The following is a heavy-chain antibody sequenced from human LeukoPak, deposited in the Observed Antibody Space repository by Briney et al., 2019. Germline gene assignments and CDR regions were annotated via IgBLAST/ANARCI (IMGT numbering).Heavy chain of an antibody. CDR2: ICDSRNA. Sequence: PSETLSLTCTVSGGSISSSSYYWGWIRQPPGEGLEWIGFICDSRNAHYRASLKSRASISLDTSENQFSLKLSSVTAADTAVYYCAVGETGTKVDYWGQGILVTVSS. J-gene: IGHJ4*02. CDR1: GGSISSSSYY. V-gene: IGHV4-39*07. CDR3: AVGETGTKVDY. D-gene: IGHD3-10*01.